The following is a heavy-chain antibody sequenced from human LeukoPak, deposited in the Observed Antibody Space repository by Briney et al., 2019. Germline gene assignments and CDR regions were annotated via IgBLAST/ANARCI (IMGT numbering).Heavy chain of an antibody. CDR3: ARERTVDPYMDV. V-gene: IGHV4-59*01. D-gene: IGHD4-23*01. CDR1: GGSISSYY. J-gene: IGHJ6*03. CDR2: IYYSGST. Sequence: SETLSLTCTASGGSISSYYWSWIRQPPGKGLEWIGYIYYSGSTNYNPSLKSRVTISVDTSKNQFSLKVSSVTAADTAVYYCARERTVDPYMDVWGKGTTVTVSS.